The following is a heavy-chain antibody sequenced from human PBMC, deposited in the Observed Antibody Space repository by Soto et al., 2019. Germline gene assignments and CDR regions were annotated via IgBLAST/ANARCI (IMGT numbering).Heavy chain of an antibody. J-gene: IGHJ4*02. CDR1: GFTFSSYW. CDR3: ARDWYSYGSEY. Sequence: EVQLVESGGGLVQPGGSLRLSCAASGFTFSSYWMSRVRQAPGKGLEWVANIKQDGSEKYYVDSVKGRFTISRDNAKNSLSLQMNSLRAEDTAVYHCARDWYSYGSEYWGQGTLVTVSS. D-gene: IGHD5-18*01. V-gene: IGHV3-7*01. CDR2: IKQDGSEK.